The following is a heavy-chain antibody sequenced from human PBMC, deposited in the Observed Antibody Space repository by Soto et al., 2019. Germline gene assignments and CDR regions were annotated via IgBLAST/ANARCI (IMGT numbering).Heavy chain of an antibody. CDR3: VKFRGQAYSYYHMDV. V-gene: IGHV3-23*01. CDR1: GFNFGTYA. J-gene: IGHJ6*03. CDR2: AGSGSSR. Sequence: EVQLLESGGGLVQPGGSLRLARAASGFNFGTYAMGWVRQAPGRGLEWVSSAGSGSSRYYADSVRGRFTVSRDTSKSTLYLEMSSLRAEDTALYYCVKFRGQAYSYYHMDVWGKGTTVTVSS.